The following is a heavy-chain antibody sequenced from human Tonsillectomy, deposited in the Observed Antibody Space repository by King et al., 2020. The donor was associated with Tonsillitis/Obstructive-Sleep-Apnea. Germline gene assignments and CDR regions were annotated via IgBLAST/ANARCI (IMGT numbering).Heavy chain of an antibody. CDR1: GGPFRGYY. CDR2: INHSGNT. Sequence: VQLQQWGAGLLKPSETLSLTCALYGGPFRGYYWSWIRQPPGKGLEWIGEINHSGNTAYNPSLKSLVTISVDTSKNQFSLKLTSVTAADTAVYFCGTNNGDFYYYMDVWGKGTTVTVSS. D-gene: IGHD2-8*01. J-gene: IGHJ6*03. V-gene: IGHV4-34*01. CDR3: GTNNGDFYYYMDV.